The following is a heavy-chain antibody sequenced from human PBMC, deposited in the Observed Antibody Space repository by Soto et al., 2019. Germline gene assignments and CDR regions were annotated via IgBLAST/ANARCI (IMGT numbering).Heavy chain of an antibody. J-gene: IGHJ6*03. CDR1: GYTFTSYG. D-gene: IGHD3-3*01. CDR3: AREVIGVVIIPNYMDV. CDR2: ISAYNGNT. V-gene: IGHV1-18*01. Sequence: GASVKVSCKASGYTFTSYGISWVRQAPGQGLEWMGWISAYNGNTNYAQKLQGRVTMTTDTSTSTAYMELRSLRSDDTAVYYCAREVIGVVIIPNYMDVWGKGTTVTVSS.